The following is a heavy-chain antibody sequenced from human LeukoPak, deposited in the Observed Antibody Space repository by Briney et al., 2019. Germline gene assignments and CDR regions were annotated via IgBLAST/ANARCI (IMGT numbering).Heavy chain of an antibody. CDR1: GGTFSSRA. V-gene: IGHV1-69*05. CDR2: IIPIFGTT. D-gene: IGHD5-12*01. Sequence: SVKVSCKASGGTFSSRAISWVRQAPGQGLEWVGGIIPIFGTTNYAQKFQGRVTITTDESTSTGYMELRSLRSDDTAVYYCARGDSGYDYGFDNWGQGTLVTVSS. J-gene: IGHJ4*02. CDR3: ARGDSGYDYGFDN.